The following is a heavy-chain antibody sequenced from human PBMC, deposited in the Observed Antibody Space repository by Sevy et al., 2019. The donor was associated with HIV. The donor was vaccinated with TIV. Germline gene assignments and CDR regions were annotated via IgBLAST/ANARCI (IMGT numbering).Heavy chain of an antibody. CDR3: AREGTLITMLL. CDR2: INPHNGNT. V-gene: IGHV1-18*01. J-gene: IGHJ4*02. D-gene: IGHD3-10*02. Sequence: ASVKVSCKASGYTFNNFGISWVRQAPGQGLEWMGWINPHNGNTKYAQKLQDRVTMTTDTSMSTAYMELRSLRSDDTAVYYCAREGTLITMLLWGQGTLVTVSS. CDR1: GYTFNNFG.